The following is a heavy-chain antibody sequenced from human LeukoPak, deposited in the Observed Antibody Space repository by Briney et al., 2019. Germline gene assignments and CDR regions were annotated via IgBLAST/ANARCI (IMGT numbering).Heavy chain of an antibody. V-gene: IGHV3-13*01. Sequence: GGSLRLSCAASGFTFSSYDMHWVRQATGKGLEWVSAIGSAGDTYYPGSVKGRFTISRENAKNSLYLQMNSLRAGDTAVYYCARGYGKDYLYYYYGMDVWGQGTTVTVSS. D-gene: IGHD4-11*01. CDR2: IGSAGDT. J-gene: IGHJ6*02. CDR1: GFTFSSYD. CDR3: ARGYGKDYLYYYYGMDV.